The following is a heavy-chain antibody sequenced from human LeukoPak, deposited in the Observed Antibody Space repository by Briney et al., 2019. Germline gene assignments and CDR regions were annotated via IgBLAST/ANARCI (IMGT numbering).Heavy chain of an antibody. CDR3: AREWKYNWNGGPFDY. Sequence: PSETLSLTCTVSGGSISSSSYYWGWIRQPPGKGLEWIGSIYYSGSTYYNPSLKSRVTISVDTSKNQFSLKLSSVTAADTAVYYCAREWKYNWNGGPFDYWGQGTLVTVSS. V-gene: IGHV4-39*07. J-gene: IGHJ4*02. D-gene: IGHD1-20*01. CDR1: GGSISSSSYY. CDR2: IYYSGST.